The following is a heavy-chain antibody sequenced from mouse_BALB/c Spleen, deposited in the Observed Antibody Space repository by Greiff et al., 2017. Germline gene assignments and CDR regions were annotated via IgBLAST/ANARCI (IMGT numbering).Heavy chain of an antibody. CDR1: GYAFSSSW. V-gene: IGHV1-82*01. CDR2: IYPGDGDT. J-gene: IGHJ3*01. D-gene: IGHD1-1*01. CDR3: ANYGSPPWFAY. Sequence: QVQLKQSGPELVKPGASVKISCKASGYAFSSSWMNWVKQRPGQGLEWIGRIYPGDGDTNYNGKFKGKATLTADKSSSTAYMQLSSLTSVDSAVYFCANYGSPPWFAYWGQGTLVTVSA.